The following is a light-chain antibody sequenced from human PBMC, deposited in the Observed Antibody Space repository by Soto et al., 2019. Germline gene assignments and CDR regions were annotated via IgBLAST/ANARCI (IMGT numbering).Light chain of an antibody. V-gene: IGKV3-11*01. CDR2: DAS. Sequence: IVFPQSPATLSFSPGERATLSCRASQSVSSYLAWYQQKPGQAPRLLIYDASNRATGIPARFSGSGSGTDFTLTISSLEPEDFAVYYCQQRSNWPPTFGQGTRLEIK. J-gene: IGKJ5*01. CDR1: QSVSSY. CDR3: QQRSNWPPT.